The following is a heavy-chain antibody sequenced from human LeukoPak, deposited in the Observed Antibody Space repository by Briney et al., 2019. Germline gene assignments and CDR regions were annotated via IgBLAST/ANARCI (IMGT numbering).Heavy chain of an antibody. CDR1: GYTFTSYG. Sequence: ASVKVSCKASGYTFTSYGISWVRQPPGQGLEWMGWISAYNGNTNYAQKLQGRVTMTTDTSTSTAYMELRSLRSDDTAVYYCARYYDSSGYRTFYFDYWGQGTLVTVSS. V-gene: IGHV1-18*01. J-gene: IGHJ4*02. CDR2: ISAYNGNT. D-gene: IGHD3-22*01. CDR3: ARYYDSSGYRTFYFDY.